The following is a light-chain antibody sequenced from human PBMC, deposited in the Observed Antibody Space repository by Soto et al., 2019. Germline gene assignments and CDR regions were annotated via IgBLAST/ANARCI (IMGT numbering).Light chain of an antibody. CDR3: QEYGSSPSIT. J-gene: IGKJ5*01. V-gene: IGKV1-5*01. Sequence: DIQMTQSPSTLPASVGDRVTITCRASQSISNWLAWYQQKPGTAPKILIYHASNLQSGVPSRFSGTGCGTEFTLTISRLEPEDFAVYYCQEYGSSPSITFGQGTRVEIK. CDR2: HAS. CDR1: QSISNW.